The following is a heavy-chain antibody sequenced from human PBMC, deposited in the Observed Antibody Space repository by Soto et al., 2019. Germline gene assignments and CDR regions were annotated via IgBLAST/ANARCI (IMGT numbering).Heavy chain of an antibody. CDR1: GFTFSSYS. CDR3: AREGGLWDVVVPAANVWGYNWNLSYYYYYMDV. D-gene: IGHD2-2*01. Sequence: EVQLVESGGGLVQPGGSLRLSCAASGFTFSSYSMNWVRQAPGKGLEWVSYISSSSSTIYYADSVKGRFTISRDNAKNSLYLQMNSLRAEDTAVYYCAREGGLWDVVVPAANVWGYNWNLSYYYYYMDVWGKGTTVTVSS. J-gene: IGHJ6*03. CDR2: ISSSSSTI. V-gene: IGHV3-48*01.